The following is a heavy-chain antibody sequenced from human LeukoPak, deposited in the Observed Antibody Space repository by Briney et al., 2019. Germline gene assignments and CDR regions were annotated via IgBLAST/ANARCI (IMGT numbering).Heavy chain of an antibody. D-gene: IGHD5-18*01. CDR2: ISWNSGSI. CDR1: GFTFDDYA. J-gene: IGHJ2*01. V-gene: IGHV3-9*01. CDR3: AKDEDSYGHGMGYFDL. Sequence: GGSLRLSCAASGFTFDDYAMHWVRQAPGKGLEWVSGISWNSGSIGYADSVKGRFTISRDNAKNSLYLQMNSLRAEDTALYYCAKDEDSYGHGMGYFDLWGRGTLVTVSS.